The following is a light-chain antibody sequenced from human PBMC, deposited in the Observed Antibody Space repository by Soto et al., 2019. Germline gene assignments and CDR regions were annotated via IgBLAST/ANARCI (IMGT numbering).Light chain of an antibody. CDR2: GNS. J-gene: IGLJ3*02. Sequence: VLTQPPSVSGAPGQRVTISCTGSSSNIGAGYDVHWYQQLPGTAPKLLIYGNSNRPSGVPDRFSGSKSDTSASLAITGLQAEDEADYYCQSYDSSLSGWVFGGGTKLTVL. CDR3: QSYDSSLSGWV. CDR1: SSNIGAGYD. V-gene: IGLV1-40*01.